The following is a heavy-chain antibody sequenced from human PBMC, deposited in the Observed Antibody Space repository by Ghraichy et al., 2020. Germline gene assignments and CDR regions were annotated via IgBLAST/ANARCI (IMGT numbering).Heavy chain of an antibody. Sequence: SQTLSLTCTVSGGSISSYYWSWIRQPPGKGLEWIGYIYYSGSTNYNPSLKSRVTISVDTSKNQFSLKLSSVTAADTAVYYCARDGEAYGDYERLLDVWGKGTTVTVSS. D-gene: IGHD4-17*01. CDR3: ARDGEAYGDYERLLDV. CDR1: GGSISSYY. CDR2: IYYSGST. V-gene: IGHV4-59*01. J-gene: IGHJ6*04.